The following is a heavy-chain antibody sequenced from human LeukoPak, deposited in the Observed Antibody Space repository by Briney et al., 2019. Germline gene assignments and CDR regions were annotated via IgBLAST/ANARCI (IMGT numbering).Heavy chain of an antibody. V-gene: IGHV1-18*01. Sequence: ASVKVSCKASGYPFTTYGITWVRQAPGQGLEWMGWISAYNGNTNYAQNVQGRVTLTTDTSTGTAYMELRSLRSDGTAVYYCARVGGVTGYGRADYYYYYGMDVWGQGTTVTVSS. CDR2: ISAYNGNT. J-gene: IGHJ6*02. CDR1: GYPFTTYG. D-gene: IGHD3-9*01. CDR3: ARVGGVTGYGRADYYYYYGMDV.